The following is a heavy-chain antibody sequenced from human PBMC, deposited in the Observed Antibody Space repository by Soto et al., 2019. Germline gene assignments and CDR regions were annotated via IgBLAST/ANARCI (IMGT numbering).Heavy chain of an antibody. J-gene: IGHJ4*02. CDR3: ARVPKWERWLQLNY. CDR2: IIPIFGTA. V-gene: IGHV1-69*13. Sequence: SVKVSCKASGGTFSSYAISWVRQAPGQGLEWMGGIIPIFGTANYAQKFQGRVTITADESTSTAYMELSSLRSEDTAVYYCARVPKWERWLQLNYWGQGTLVTVSS. CDR1: GGTFSSYA. D-gene: IGHD5-12*01.